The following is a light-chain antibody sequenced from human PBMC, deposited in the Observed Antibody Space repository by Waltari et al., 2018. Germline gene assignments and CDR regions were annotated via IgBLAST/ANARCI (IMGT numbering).Light chain of an antibody. CDR1: QNINSTY. CDR2: GTS. CDR3: QQYGSSPLYT. V-gene: IGKV3-20*01. J-gene: IGKJ2*01. Sequence: EIVLTQYPGTLSLSPGERATLSCRASQNINSTYLAWYQQKTGQAPRLLIYGTSSRATGIPNRFSGGGSGTDFTLTISRLEPEDFAVYYCQQYGSSPLYTLGQGTKLEIK.